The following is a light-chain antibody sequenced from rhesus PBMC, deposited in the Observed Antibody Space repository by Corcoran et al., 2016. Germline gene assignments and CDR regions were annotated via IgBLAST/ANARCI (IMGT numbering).Light chain of an antibody. CDR1: QGITKY. CDR2: DSS. V-gene: IGKV1-25*01. CDR3: LQDYTTPWT. J-gene: IGKJ1*01. Sequence: DIQMTQSPSSLSASVGDTVTITCQASQGITKYLAWFQQKPGRAPKLLMYDSSTLQGGSPLRFSGSGYGTDFTLTISSLQPEDFATYYCLQDYTTPWTFGQGTKVEIK.